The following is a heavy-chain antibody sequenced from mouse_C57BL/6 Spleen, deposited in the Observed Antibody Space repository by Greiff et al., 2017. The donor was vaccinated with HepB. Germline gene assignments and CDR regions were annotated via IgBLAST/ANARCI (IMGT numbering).Heavy chain of an antibody. CDR3: ARSGYDYGRDYFDY. D-gene: IGHD1-1*01. Sequence: QVQLQQPGAELVKPGASVKMSCKASGYTFTSYWITWVKQRPGQGLEWIGDIYPGSGSTNYNEKFKSKATLTVDTSSSTAYMQLSSLTSEDPAVYYCARSGYDYGRDYFDYWGQGTTLTVSS. CDR1: GYTFTSYW. CDR2: IYPGSGST. V-gene: IGHV1-55*01. J-gene: IGHJ2*01.